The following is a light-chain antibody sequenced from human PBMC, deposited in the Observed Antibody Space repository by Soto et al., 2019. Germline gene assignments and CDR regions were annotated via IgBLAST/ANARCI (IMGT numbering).Light chain of an antibody. V-gene: IGLV1-40*01. Sequence: QSVLTQPPSVSGAPGQRVTISCTGSSSNIGAGYDVNWYQQLPGTAPKFLIYGNTNRPSGVPDRFSGSKSGTSASLAITGLQAEDEADYYCQSYASSLSGYVFGTGTKVTVL. CDR2: GNT. J-gene: IGLJ1*01. CDR3: QSYASSLSGYV. CDR1: SSNIGAGYD.